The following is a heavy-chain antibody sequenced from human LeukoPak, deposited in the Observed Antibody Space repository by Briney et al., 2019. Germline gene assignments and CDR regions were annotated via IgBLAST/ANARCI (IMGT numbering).Heavy chain of an antibody. Sequence: SETLSLTCTVSGGSISSYYWSWIRQPPGKGLEWIGYIYYSGSSNYNPSPKSRVTISVDTSKNQFSLKLSSVTAADTAVYYCARSYSSGWYGWFDPWGQGTLVTVSS. CDR2: IYYSGSS. J-gene: IGHJ5*02. V-gene: IGHV4-59*01. CDR1: GGSISSYY. CDR3: ARSYSSGWYGWFDP. D-gene: IGHD6-19*01.